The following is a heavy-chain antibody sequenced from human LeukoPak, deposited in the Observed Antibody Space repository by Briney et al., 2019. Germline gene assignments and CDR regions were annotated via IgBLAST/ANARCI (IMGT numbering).Heavy chain of an antibody. Sequence: SETLTLTYTVSGDSISSYYWSWIRQPPGKGLEWIGYIYTSGGINYIPSLKGRVTISIDTSKNQFSLKLSSVTAADSAVYYCARLTRLSTSPDRYYLDYWGQGTLVTVSS. D-gene: IGHD6-6*01. J-gene: IGHJ4*02. CDR3: ARLTRLSTSPDRYYLDY. V-gene: IGHV4-4*09. CDR1: GDSISSYY. CDR2: IYTSGGI.